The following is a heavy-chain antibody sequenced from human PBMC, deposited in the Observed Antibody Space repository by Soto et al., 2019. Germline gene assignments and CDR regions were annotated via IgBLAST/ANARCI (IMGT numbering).Heavy chain of an antibody. CDR2: ISAYNGNT. D-gene: IGHD3-10*01. CDR1: GYTFTSYG. J-gene: IGHJ6*02. V-gene: IGHV1-18*04. CDR3: ARTYYGSGSYGIDV. Sequence: QVQLVQSGAEVKKPGASVKVSCKASGYTFTSYGISWVRQAPGQGLEWMGWISAYNGNTNYAQKLQGRVTITTDTSASPAYMDLRSLRSADTAVYYCARTYYGSGSYGIDVWGQGTKVTVFS.